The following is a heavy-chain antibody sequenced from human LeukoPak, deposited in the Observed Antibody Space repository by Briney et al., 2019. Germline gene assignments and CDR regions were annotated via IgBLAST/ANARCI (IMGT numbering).Heavy chain of an antibody. J-gene: IGHJ4*02. CDR3: ARGHGGYFGPFDY. Sequence: PSETLSLTCAVSGGSISSYYWSWIRQPPGKGLEWIGYIYYSGSTNYNPSLKSRVTISVDTSKNQFSLKLSSVTAADTAVYYCARGHGGYFGPFDYWGQGTLVTVSS. D-gene: IGHD3-9*01. V-gene: IGHV4-59*01. CDR2: IYYSGST. CDR1: GGSISSYY.